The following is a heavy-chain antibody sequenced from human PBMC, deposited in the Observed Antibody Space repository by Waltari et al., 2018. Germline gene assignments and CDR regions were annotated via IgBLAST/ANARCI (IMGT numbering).Heavy chain of an antibody. CDR3: ARDFAGSPTGAFDV. CDR1: GFTFDDFA. Sequence: QLVESGGDWVQPGGSLRLSCVASGFTFDDFAIHWVRQVPGKGLEGVSGIGWNSGNIAYGDFVKGRFIISRDNAKNSLYLQMNSLRREDTALYYCARDFAGSPTGAFDVWGQGTMVTVSS. CDR2: IGWNSGNI. J-gene: IGHJ3*01. V-gene: IGHV3-9*01. D-gene: IGHD1-26*01.